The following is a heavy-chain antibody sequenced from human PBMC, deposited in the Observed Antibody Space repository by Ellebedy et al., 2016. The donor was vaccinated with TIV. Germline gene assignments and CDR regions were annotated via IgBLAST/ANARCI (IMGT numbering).Heavy chain of an antibody. D-gene: IGHD3-10*01. CDR3: ARGLGSGSYYYYYGMDV. Sequence: GSLRLXCAVYGGSFSGYYWSWIRQPPGKGLEWIGEINHSGSTNYNPSLKSRVTISVDTSKNQFSLKLSSVTAADTAVYYCARGLGSGSYYYYYGMDVWGQGTTVTVSS. CDR2: INHSGST. V-gene: IGHV4-34*01. CDR1: GGSFSGYY. J-gene: IGHJ6*02.